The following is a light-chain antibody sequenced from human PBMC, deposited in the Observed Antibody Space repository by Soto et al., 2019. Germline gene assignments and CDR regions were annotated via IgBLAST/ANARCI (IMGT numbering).Light chain of an antibody. J-gene: IGKJ5*01. CDR1: QSVSSSY. CDR3: QQYGSSPIT. V-gene: IGKV3-20*01. CDR2: GAS. Sequence: EIVLTQSPGTLSLSPGERATLSCRASQSVSSSYLAWYQQKPGQAPRPLIFGASRRSTGIPDRFSGSGSGTDFTLTISRVEPEDFAVYYCQQYGSSPITFGQGTRLEIK.